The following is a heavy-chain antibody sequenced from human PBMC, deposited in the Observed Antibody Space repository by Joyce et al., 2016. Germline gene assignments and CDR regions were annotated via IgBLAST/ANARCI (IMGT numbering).Heavy chain of an antibody. CDR1: GFTFEDYA. V-gene: IGHV3-9*01. CDR2: ISWNSGNI. D-gene: IGHD6-13*01. CDR3: AAWGYSSSWYAG. J-gene: IGHJ4*02. Sequence: EVQLVESGGGLVQPGRSLRLSVAASGFTFEDYAMHWVRQAPGKGLEWVSGISWNSGNIGYADSVKGRFTISRDNAKNSLYLQMNSLRAEDTALYYCAAWGYSSSWYAGWGQGTLVTVSS.